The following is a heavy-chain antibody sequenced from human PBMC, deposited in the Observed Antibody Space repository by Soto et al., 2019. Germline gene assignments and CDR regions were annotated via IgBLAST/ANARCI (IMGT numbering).Heavy chain of an antibody. D-gene: IGHD2-21*02. Sequence: ASVEVSCKVSGYTLTDLSMHWVRQAPGKGLEWMGGFDPEDGETIYAQKFQGRVTMTENTSTDTAYMELSSLRSEDTAVYYCATSRFYCGGDCYVGDADAFDIWGQGTMVTVSS. V-gene: IGHV1-24*01. CDR3: ATSRFYCGGDCYVGDADAFDI. CDR2: FDPEDGET. CDR1: GYTLTDLS. J-gene: IGHJ3*02.